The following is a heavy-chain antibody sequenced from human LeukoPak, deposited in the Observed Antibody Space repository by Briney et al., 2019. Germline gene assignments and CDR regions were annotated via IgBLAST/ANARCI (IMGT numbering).Heavy chain of an antibody. CDR3: ARDNYDSSGYLRNFDY. Sequence: DGSNKYYADSVKGRFTISRDNSKNTLYLQMNSLRAEDTAVYYCARDNYDSSGYLRNFDYWGQGTLVTVSS. V-gene: IGHV3-30-3*01. CDR2: DGSNK. J-gene: IGHJ4*02. D-gene: IGHD3-22*01.